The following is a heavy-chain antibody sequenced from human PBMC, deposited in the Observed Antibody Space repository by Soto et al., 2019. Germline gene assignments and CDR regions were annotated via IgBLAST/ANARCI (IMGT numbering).Heavy chain of an antibody. D-gene: IGHD3-16*01. CDR3: AKEGGGSVSFDC. Sequence: QVQLVESGGGVVQPGRSLRLSCAASGFTFNTYGMHWVRQAPGKELEWVAVISYNGNDKYYADSVRGRFTISRDNSKNTLYLQMISLRAEDTAVYYCAKEGGGSVSFDCWGQGTLVTVSS. CDR1: GFTFNTYG. J-gene: IGHJ4*02. CDR2: ISYNGNDK. V-gene: IGHV3-30*18.